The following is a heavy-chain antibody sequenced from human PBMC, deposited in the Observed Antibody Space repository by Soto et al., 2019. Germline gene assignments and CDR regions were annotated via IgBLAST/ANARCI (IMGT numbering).Heavy chain of an antibody. D-gene: IGHD2-8*01. CDR3: ARAGPGFCTNVVCWFDP. CDR1: GGSISSGDYS. V-gene: IGHV4-30-2*01. CDR2: IYLIGST. J-gene: IGHJ5*02. Sequence: QLQLQESGSGLVKPSQTLSLTCAVSGGSISSGDYSWSWIRQPPGKGLEWIGYIYLIGSTYYSPSLKSRVTISIDRSKNQFSLNLSSGTAADTDVYYCARAGPGFCTNVVCWFDPWGQGTLVTVSS.